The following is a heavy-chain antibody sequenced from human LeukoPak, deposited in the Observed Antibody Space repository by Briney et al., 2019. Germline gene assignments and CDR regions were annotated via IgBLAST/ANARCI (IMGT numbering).Heavy chain of an antibody. CDR1: GYTFTSYG. CDR2: ISAYNGNT. D-gene: IGHD3-22*01. Sequence: ASVQVSCKASGYTFTSYGISWVRQAPGQGLEWMGWISAYNGNTNYEQKLQGRVTMTTDTSTSTAYMELRSLRSDDTAVYYCASISYDSSGRNWFDPWGQGRLVTVSS. J-gene: IGHJ5*02. CDR3: ASISYDSSGRNWFDP. V-gene: IGHV1-18*01.